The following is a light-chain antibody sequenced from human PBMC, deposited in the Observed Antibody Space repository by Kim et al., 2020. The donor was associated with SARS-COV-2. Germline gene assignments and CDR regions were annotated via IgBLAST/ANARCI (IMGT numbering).Light chain of an antibody. Sequence: DIQMTQSPSSPSASVGDRVTITCRTSQSISIYLNWYQQKPGKAPKLLVYAVSRLQSGVPSRFSGSGSGTDFTLTISRLQPEDFETYYWQQSYRTPYTFGQGTKLEI. J-gene: IGKJ2*01. V-gene: IGKV1-39*01. CDR2: AVS. CDR3: QQSYRTPYT. CDR1: QSISIY.